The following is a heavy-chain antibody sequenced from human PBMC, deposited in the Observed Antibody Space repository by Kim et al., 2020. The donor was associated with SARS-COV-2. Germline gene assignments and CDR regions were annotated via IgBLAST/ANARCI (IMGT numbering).Heavy chain of an antibody. D-gene: IGHD3-10*01. V-gene: IGHV3-30*04. CDR3: ARVTPYGSGSYYFLDV. CDR2: ISYDGSNK. J-gene: IGHJ6*03. CDR1: GFTFSSYA. Sequence: LSLTCAASGFTFSSYAMHWVRQAPGKGLEWVAVISYDGSNKYYADSVKGRFTISRDNSKNTLYLQMNSRRAEDTAVYYCARVTPYGSGSYYFLDVWG.